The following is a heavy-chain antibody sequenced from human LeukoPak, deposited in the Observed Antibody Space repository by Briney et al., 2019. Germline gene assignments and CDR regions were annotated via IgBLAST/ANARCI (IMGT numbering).Heavy chain of an antibody. CDR1: GGSISGTNW. D-gene: IGHD1-26*01. CDR2: ISLRGLT. Sequence: KASETLSLTCGVSGGSISGTNWWSWVRQPPGQGLEWIGEISLRGLTNYNPSLRSRLTTSLDESKNQVSLNLTSVTAADTAVYYCSRESGPFSPFGFWGQGTLVSVHS. CDR3: SRESGPFSPFGF. J-gene: IGHJ4*02. V-gene: IGHV4-4*02.